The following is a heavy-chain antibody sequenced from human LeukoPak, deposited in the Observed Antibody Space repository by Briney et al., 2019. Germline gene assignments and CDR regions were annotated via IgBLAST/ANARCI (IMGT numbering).Heavy chain of an antibody. D-gene: IGHD2/OR15-2a*01. J-gene: IGHJ4*02. CDR1: GGSPTGGSTY. Sequence: PPQRLSPTCTLSGGSPTGGSTYWGWIRHPPGKGLEWFGYIYFGGRIKYNLSLKSRVTMSVDTSENQLCRKLSSVTAADTGVCCGARGEYGLFYYWGQGTLVTVSS. CDR2: IYFGGRI. V-gene: IGHV4-61*01. CDR3: ARGEYGLFYY.